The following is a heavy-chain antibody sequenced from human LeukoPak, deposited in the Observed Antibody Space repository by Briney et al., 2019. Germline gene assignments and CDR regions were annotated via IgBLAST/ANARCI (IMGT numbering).Heavy chain of an antibody. Sequence: SETLSLTCTVSGGSISSYYWSWIRQPPGKGLEWIGYIYYSGSTIYNPSLKSRVTISVDTSKNQFSLKLSSVTAADTAVYYCARGRDGYSRWGQGALVTVSS. CDR2: IYYSGST. V-gene: IGHV4-59*01. CDR3: ARGRDGYSR. D-gene: IGHD5-24*01. J-gene: IGHJ4*02. CDR1: GGSISSYY.